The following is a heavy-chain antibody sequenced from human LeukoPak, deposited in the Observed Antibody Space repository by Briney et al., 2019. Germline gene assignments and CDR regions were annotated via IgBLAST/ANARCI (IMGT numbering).Heavy chain of an antibody. J-gene: IGHJ4*02. Sequence: GGSLRLSCEASGFTFSNYAMNWVRQTPGKGLEWVSSITSYRRDTYYADSGKGRFSISRDHSQGTLSLQMNRLRAEDSAIYYCAKGTLEHCTGAICYPFDYWGQGSLVTVSS. D-gene: IGHD2-8*02. CDR3: AKGTLEHCTGAICYPFDY. V-gene: IGHV3-23*01. CDR2: ITSYRRDT. CDR1: GFTFSNYA.